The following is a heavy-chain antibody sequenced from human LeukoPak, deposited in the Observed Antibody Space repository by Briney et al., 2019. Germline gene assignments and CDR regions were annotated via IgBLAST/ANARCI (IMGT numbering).Heavy chain of an antibody. CDR2: ITGRGDST. Sequence: GGSLRLSCAASGFTVSDYYMSWIRQAPGKGLEWLSTITGRGDSTYVADSVKGRVTISRDNSKNSLFLQMNSVRAEDTAVYYCVKGPRPDITVAHTAEKWGQGTLVTVSS. CDR3: VKGPRPDITVAHTAEK. D-gene: IGHD6-19*01. V-gene: IGHV3-11*01. CDR1: GFTVSDYY. J-gene: IGHJ4*02.